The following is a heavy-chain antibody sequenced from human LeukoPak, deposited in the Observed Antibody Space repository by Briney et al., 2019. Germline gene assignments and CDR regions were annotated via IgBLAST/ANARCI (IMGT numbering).Heavy chain of an antibody. CDR2: IRYDGNTK. D-gene: IGHD4-23*01. Sequence: GGSLRPSCAASGFTFTTCAMHWARQAPGKGLEWVAYIRYDGNTKNYADSVKGRFTISRDNSKDMLYLQMNSLRPEDTAVYYCAKGDDYGANTRLPKYNWFDPWGQGTLVTVSS. CDR1: GFTFTTCA. CDR3: AKGDDYGANTRLPKYNWFDP. V-gene: IGHV3-30*02. J-gene: IGHJ5*02.